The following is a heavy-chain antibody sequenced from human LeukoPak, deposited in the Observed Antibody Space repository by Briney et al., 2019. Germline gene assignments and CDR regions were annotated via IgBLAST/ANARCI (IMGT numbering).Heavy chain of an antibody. CDR3: AKPMVRGFYYMDV. CDR2: ISGSGGST. Sequence: PGGSLRLSCAASGFTLSSYGMSWVRQAPGKGLEWVSAISGSGGSTYYADSVKGRFTISRDNSKNTLYLQMNSLRAEDTAVYYCAKPMVRGFYYMDVWGKGTTVTISS. CDR1: GFTLSSYG. J-gene: IGHJ6*03. V-gene: IGHV3-23*01. D-gene: IGHD3-10*01.